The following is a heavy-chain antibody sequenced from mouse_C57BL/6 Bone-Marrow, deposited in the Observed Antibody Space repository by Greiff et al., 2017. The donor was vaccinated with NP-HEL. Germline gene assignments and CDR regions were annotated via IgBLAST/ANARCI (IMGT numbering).Heavy chain of an antibody. CDR1: GYTFTDYE. J-gene: IGHJ2*01. CDR2: IDPETGGT. Sequence: QVQLQQSGAELVRPGASVTLSCKASGYTFTDYEMHWVKQTPVHGLEWIGAIDPETGGTAYNQKFKGKAILTADKSSSTAYMELRSLTSEVSAVYYCTRGGDGNFDYWGQGTTLTVSS. CDR3: TRGGDGNFDY. V-gene: IGHV1-15*01.